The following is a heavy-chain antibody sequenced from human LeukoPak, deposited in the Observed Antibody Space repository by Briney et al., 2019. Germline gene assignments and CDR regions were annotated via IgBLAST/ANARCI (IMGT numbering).Heavy chain of an antibody. J-gene: IGHJ4*02. D-gene: IGHD6-13*01. CDR2: ISAYNGDT. CDR1: GYTFTNFG. CDR3: ARAPMGAAALY. Sequence: EASVKVSCKASGYTFTNFGIHWVRQAPGQGLEWMGWISAYNGDTNYAPKLQGRATLTTDTSTSTAYMELSSLRSDDTAFYYCARAPMGAAALYWGQGTLVTVSS. V-gene: IGHV1-18*01.